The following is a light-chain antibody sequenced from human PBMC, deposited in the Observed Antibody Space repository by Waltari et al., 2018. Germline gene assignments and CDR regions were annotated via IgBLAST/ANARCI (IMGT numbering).Light chain of an antibody. CDR3: HSRDSSGEFVV. Sequence: SSELTQDPAVTVALGQTVRITCQGDTLRKHYQTWYQQRPGQAPLFVIYAKNSRPTGVPDRFSASASGNSVSLIISGAQAEDEADYYCHSRDSSGEFVVFGGGTKLTVL. CDR2: AKN. J-gene: IGLJ2*01. CDR1: TLRKHY. V-gene: IGLV3-19*01.